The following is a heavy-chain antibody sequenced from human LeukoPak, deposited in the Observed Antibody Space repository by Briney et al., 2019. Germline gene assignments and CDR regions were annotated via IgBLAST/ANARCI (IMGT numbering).Heavy chain of an antibody. Sequence: GGSLRLSCAASGFTVSSNYMSWVRQTPGKGLEWVSIIYSGGGTYYADSVKVRFTISRDNSKNTVFPQMNSLRAEDTAVYFCARATTTFYFDSWGQGALVTVSS. V-gene: IGHV3-66*01. CDR2: IYSGGGT. CDR3: ARATTTFYFDS. D-gene: IGHD4-11*01. CDR1: GFTVSSNY. J-gene: IGHJ4*02.